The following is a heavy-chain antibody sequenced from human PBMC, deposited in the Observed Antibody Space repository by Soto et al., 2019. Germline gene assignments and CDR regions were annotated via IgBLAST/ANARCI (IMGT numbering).Heavy chain of an antibody. D-gene: IGHD5-18*01. Sequence: GASVKVSCKASGYTFTSYGISWVRQAPGQGLEWMGWISAYNGNTNYAQKLQGRVAMTTDTSTSTAYMELRSLRSDDTAVYYCASSTATRVFDYWGQGTLVTVSS. J-gene: IGHJ4*02. V-gene: IGHV1-18*01. CDR3: ASSTATRVFDY. CDR1: GYTFTSYG. CDR2: ISAYNGNT.